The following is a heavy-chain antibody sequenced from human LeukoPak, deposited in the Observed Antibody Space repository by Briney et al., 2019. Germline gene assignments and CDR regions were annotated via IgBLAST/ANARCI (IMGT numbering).Heavy chain of an antibody. Sequence: ASVKVSCKASGYTFTGYYMHWVRQAPGQGLEWMGWINPNSGGTNYAQKFQGWVTMTRDTSISTAYMELSRLRSDDTAVYYCARVQDGYCSGGSCHNGYYFDYWGQGTLVTVSS. CDR3: ARVQDGYCSGGSCHNGYYFDY. D-gene: IGHD2-15*01. V-gene: IGHV1-2*04. CDR2: INPNSGGT. J-gene: IGHJ4*02. CDR1: GYTFTGYY.